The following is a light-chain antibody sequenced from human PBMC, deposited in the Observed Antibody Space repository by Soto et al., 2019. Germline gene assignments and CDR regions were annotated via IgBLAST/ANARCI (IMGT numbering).Light chain of an antibody. Sequence: DIKMTQSPSTLSASLGDRVTITCRASQSINTWLAWYQQKPGKAPKLLIQKASSLESGVPSRFRGSGSGTEFTLTISSLQPDDFATYYCQQVKSHSTFGQGSIVDVK. CDR2: KAS. CDR1: QSINTW. CDR3: QQVKSHST. V-gene: IGKV1-5*03. J-gene: IGKJ1*01.